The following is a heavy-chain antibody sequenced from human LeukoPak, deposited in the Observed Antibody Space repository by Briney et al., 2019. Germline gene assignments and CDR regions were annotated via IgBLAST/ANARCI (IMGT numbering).Heavy chain of an antibody. J-gene: IGHJ3*02. CDR3: ALLHFYGSGSYYNDDFDI. V-gene: IGHV4-59*08. D-gene: IGHD3-10*01. CDR2: IHYSGST. CDR1: GGSISSYY. Sequence: TTSETLSLTCTVSGGSISSYYWSWIRQPPGKGLEWIGYIHYSGSTNYNPSLKSRVTISVDTSKTQFSLKLSSVTAADTAVYYCALLHFYGSGSYYNDDFDIWGQGTMVTVSS.